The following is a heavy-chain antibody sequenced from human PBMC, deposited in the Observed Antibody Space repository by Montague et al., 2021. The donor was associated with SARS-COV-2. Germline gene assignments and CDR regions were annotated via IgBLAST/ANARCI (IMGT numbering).Heavy chain of an antibody. CDR1: GGSISSYY. Sequence: SETLSLTCTVSGGSISSYYWSWTRQPPGRGLEWIGYIYYSGGTNYNLSLKSRVTISVDTSKNQFSLKLSSVTAADTAVYYCARVFPRWLQFDPYFDYWGQGTLVTVSS. D-gene: IGHD5-24*01. V-gene: IGHV4-59*01. J-gene: IGHJ4*02. CDR3: ARVFPRWLQFDPYFDY. CDR2: IYYSGGT.